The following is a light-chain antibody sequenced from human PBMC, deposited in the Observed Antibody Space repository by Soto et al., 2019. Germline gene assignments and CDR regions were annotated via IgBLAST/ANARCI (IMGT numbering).Light chain of an antibody. Sequence: ETLMTQSPATLSVSPGERATLSCRASQSGNNNLAWYQQKLGQAPRVLIYGASTRATGIPARFTGSGSGTEFILTTTSLQSEDSAVYYCQEYNTWPWTFGQGTKVEFK. CDR2: GAS. J-gene: IGKJ1*01. V-gene: IGKV3-15*01. CDR3: QEYNTWPWT. CDR1: QSGNNN.